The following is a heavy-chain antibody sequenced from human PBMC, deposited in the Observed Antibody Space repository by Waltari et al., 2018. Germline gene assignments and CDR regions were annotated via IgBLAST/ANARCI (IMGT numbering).Heavy chain of an antibody. CDR2: IYWNDDK. Sequence: QITFKESGPTLVKPTQTLTLTCTCSGFSLSTNGVGAGWLRQPPGKALEWLANIYWNDDKRYSPSLKSRLTITKDTSKNQVVLTMTNVDPVDTATYFCAHTEQFAPAVWFGPWGQGTLVAVSS. V-gene: IGHV2-5*01. D-gene: IGHD6-19*01. J-gene: IGHJ5*02. CDR1: GFSLSTNGVG. CDR3: AHTEQFAPAVWFGP.